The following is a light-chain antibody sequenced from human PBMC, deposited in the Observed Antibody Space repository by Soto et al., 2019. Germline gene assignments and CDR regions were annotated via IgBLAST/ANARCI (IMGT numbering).Light chain of an antibody. Sequence: EIVLTQSPGSLSLSPGERAALSCRASQTFSSSYLAWYQQKPGQAPRLLIYGASRRATGIPDRFSASGSGTDITLTSSRVEAEDFAVYFCQQFGSSFITFGQGTRLEIK. V-gene: IGKV3-20*01. J-gene: IGKJ5*01. CDR1: QTFSSSY. CDR3: QQFGSSFIT. CDR2: GAS.